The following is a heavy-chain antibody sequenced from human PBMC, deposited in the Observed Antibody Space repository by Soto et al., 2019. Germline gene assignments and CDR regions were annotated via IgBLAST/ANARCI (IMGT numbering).Heavy chain of an antibody. CDR3: ARGQQLVYYFDY. D-gene: IGHD6-13*01. J-gene: IGHJ4*02. V-gene: IGHV3-53*01. CDR2: IYSGGSA. Sequence: GGSLRLSCAASGFTVSSNYMSWVRQAPGKGLEWVSVIYSGGSAYYADSVKGRFTISRDNSKNTLYLQMNSLRAEDTAVYYCARGQQLVYYFDYWGQGTLVTVS. CDR1: GFTVSSNY.